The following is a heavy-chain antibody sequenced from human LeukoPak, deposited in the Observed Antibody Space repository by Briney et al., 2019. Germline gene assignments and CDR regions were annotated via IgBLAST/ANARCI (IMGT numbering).Heavy chain of an antibody. CDR1: GFTFSSYW. CDR2: INSDGSST. V-gene: IGHV3-74*01. J-gene: IGHJ4*02. D-gene: IGHD3-22*01. Sequence: GGSLRLSCAASGFTFSSYWMHWFRQAPGKGLVWVSRINSDGSSTSYADSVKGRFTISRDNAKNTLYLQMNSLRAEDTAVYYCARSPYYYDSSGYLYYFDYWGQGTLVTVSS. CDR3: ARSPYYYDSSGYLYYFDY.